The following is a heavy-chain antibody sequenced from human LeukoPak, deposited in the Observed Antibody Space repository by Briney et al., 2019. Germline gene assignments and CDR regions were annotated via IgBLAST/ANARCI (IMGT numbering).Heavy chain of an antibody. CDR1: GFTFSSYA. Sequence: GGSLRLSCAASGFTFSSYAMSWVRQAPGKGLAWVSAISGSGGSTYYADSVKGRFTISRDNSKNTLYLQMNSLRAEDTAVYYCAKARGSSSGWYPGGYFDLWGRGTLVTVSS. D-gene: IGHD6-19*01. V-gene: IGHV3-23*01. J-gene: IGHJ2*01. CDR2: ISGSGGST. CDR3: AKARGSSSGWYPGGYFDL.